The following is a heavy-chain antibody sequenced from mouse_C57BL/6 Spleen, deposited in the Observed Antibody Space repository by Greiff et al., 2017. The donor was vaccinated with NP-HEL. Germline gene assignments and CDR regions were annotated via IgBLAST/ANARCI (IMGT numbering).Heavy chain of an antibody. J-gene: IGHJ3*01. CDR3: AREGGKLGLFAY. Sequence: VQLQQSGAELARPGASVKMSCKASGYTFTSYTMHWVKQRPGQGLEWIGYINPSSGYTKYNQKFKDKATLTADKSSSAAYMQLSSLASEDSAVYYWAREGGKLGLFAYWGQGTLVTVSA. D-gene: IGHD4-1*01. V-gene: IGHV1-4*01. CDR2: INPSSGYT. CDR1: GYTFTSYT.